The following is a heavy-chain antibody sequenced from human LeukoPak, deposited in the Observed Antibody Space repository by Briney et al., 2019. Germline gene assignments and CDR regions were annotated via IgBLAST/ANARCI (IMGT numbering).Heavy chain of an antibody. J-gene: IGHJ4*02. V-gene: IGHV3-7*01. CDR3: ARPNSGPEI. D-gene: IGHD4-23*01. Sequence: PGGSLRLSCATSGFSFSNYWMNWVRQAPGKGLEWVAIIKADGSEKHYVDSVRGRFTVSRDNAKNSLYLQMSSLRAEDTAVYYCARPNSGPEIWGQGTLVTVSS. CDR1: GFSFSNYW. CDR2: IKADGSEK.